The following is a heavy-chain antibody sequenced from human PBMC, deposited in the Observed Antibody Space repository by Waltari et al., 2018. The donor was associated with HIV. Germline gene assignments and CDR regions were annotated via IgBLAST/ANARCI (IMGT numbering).Heavy chain of an antibody. J-gene: IGHJ3*02. D-gene: IGHD2-2*01. CDR2: INHSGST. CDR1: GGSFSGYY. V-gene: IGHV4-34*01. CDR3: ARYCSSTSCAGAPDAFDI. Sequence: QVQLQQWGAGLLKPSETLSLTCAVYGGSFSGYYWSWIRQPPGKGLEWIGEINHSGSTNYNPSLKSRVTISVDTSKNQFSLKLSSVTAADTAVYYCARYCSSTSCAGAPDAFDIWGQGTMVTVSS.